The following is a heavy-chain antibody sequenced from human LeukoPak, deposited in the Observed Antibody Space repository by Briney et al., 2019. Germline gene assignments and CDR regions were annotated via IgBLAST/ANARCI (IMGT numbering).Heavy chain of an antibody. J-gene: IGHJ6*03. CDR3: AKGGGFWSGYYSGEGYYYYMDV. CDR1: GFTFSSYA. CDR2: ISGSGGNT. Sequence: GGSLRLSCAASGFTFSSYAMNWVRQAPGKGLEWVSAISGSGGNTYYVDSVKDRFTISRDNSKNTLYLQMNSLRAEDTAVYYCAKGGGFWSGYYSGEGYYYYMDVWGKGTTVTVSS. V-gene: IGHV3-23*01. D-gene: IGHD3-3*01.